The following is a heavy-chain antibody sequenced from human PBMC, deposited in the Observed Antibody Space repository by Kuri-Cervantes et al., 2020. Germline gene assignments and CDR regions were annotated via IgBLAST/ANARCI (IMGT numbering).Heavy chain of an antibody. CDR3: AKEALAYCGGDCYSPLDY. CDR2: VWYDGSNK. V-gene: IGHV3-33*06. D-gene: IGHD2-21*02. Sequence: GESLKISCAASGFTFSSYGMHWVRQAPGKGLEWVAVVWYDGSNKYYADSVKGRFTISRDNSKNTLYVQMNSLRAEDTAVYYCAKEALAYCGGDCYSPLDYWGQGTLVTVSS. J-gene: IGHJ4*02. CDR1: GFTFSSYG.